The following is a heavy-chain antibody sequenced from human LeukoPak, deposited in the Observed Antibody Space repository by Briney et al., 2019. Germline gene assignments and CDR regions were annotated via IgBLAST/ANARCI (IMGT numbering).Heavy chain of an antibody. CDR3: ARDSSSWYAGGYFDY. Sequence: SGGSLRLSCAASGFTFNSYAMHWARQAPGKGLEWVAVMSYDGSNKYYADSVKGRFTISRDNSKNTLYLQMNSLRAEDTAVYYCARDSSSWYAGGYFDYWGQGTLVTVSS. CDR2: MSYDGSNK. CDR1: GFTFNSYA. V-gene: IGHV3-30-3*01. J-gene: IGHJ4*02. D-gene: IGHD6-13*01.